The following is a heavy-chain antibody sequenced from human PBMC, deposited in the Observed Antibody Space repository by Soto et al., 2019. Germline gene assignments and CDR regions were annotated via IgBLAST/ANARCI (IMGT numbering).Heavy chain of an antibody. Sequence: GGSLRLSCAASGFTFSGYYMSWIRQAPGKGLEWVSAISGSGGSTYYADSVKGRFTISRDNSKNTLYLQMNSLRAEDTAVYYCAKPVWSARSWFDPWGQGTLVTVSS. CDR1: GFTFSGYY. CDR3: AKPVWSARSWFDP. CDR2: ISGSGGST. J-gene: IGHJ5*02. V-gene: IGHV3-23*01. D-gene: IGHD3-16*01.